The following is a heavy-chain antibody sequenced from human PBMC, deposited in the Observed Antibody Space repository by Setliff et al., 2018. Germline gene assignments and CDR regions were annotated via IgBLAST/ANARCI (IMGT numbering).Heavy chain of an antibody. CDR1: GGSISSSSYY. J-gene: IGHJ6*03. V-gene: IGHV4-39*01. Sequence: KTPETLSLTCTVSGGSISSSSYYWGWIRKPPGKGLEWIGSIYYSGSTYYNPSPKSRVTISVDTSKNPFTLKLSSVTAAETAVYYCARLGGSRGSGGFYYYYYYMDVWGKGTTVTVSS. D-gene: IGHD2-15*01. CDR2: IYYSGST. CDR3: ARLGGSRGSGGFYYYYYYMDV.